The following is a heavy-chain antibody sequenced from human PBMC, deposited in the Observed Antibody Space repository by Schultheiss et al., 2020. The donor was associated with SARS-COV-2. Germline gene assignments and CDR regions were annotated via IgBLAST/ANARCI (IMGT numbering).Heavy chain of an antibody. Sequence: GGSLRLSCAASGFTFSSYAMHWVRQAPGKGLEWVAVIWYDGSNKYYADSVKGRFTISRDNSKNTLYLQMNSLRAEDTAVYYCAKDSRDPLWFGEWGMDVWGKGTTVTVSS. J-gene: IGHJ6*04. D-gene: IGHD3-10*01. V-gene: IGHV3-33*06. CDR2: IWYDGSNK. CDR1: GFTFSSYA. CDR3: AKDSRDPLWFGEWGMDV.